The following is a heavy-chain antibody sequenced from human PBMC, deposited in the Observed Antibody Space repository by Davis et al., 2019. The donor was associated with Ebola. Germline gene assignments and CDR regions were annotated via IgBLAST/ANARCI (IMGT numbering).Heavy chain of an antibody. CDR1: GYTFTGYY. J-gene: IGHJ6*02. D-gene: IGHD2-21*01. V-gene: IGHV1-46*01. CDR3: ARAHIVVVIAISGPPLGHYGMDV. CDR2: INPSGGST. Sequence: ASVKVSCKASGYTFTGYYMHWVRQAPGQGLEWMGIINPSGGSTSYAQKFQGRVTMTRDTSTSTVYMELSSLRSEDTAVYYCARAHIVVVIAISGPPLGHYGMDVWGQGTTVTVSS.